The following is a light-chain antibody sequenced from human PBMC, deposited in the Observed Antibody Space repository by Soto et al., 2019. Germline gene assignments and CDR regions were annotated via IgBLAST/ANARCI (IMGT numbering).Light chain of an antibody. V-gene: IGKV3-20*01. CDR3: QHYHYSPPRT. J-gene: IGKJ1*01. Sequence: EIVLTQSPGTLSLSPGERATLSCRASQSVSSSYLAWYQQKPGQAPRLLIYGASIRATGIPDRFSGSGSGTDFTLTISRLEPEDFAVYYCQHYHYSPPRTFGQGTTVEIK. CDR1: QSVSSSY. CDR2: GAS.